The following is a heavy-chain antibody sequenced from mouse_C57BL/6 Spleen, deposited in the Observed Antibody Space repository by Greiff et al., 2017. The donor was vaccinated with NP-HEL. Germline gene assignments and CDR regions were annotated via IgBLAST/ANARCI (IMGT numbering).Heavy chain of an antibody. CDR3: ARDFVTTVVARRGYFDV. J-gene: IGHJ1*03. CDR2: IHPNSGST. V-gene: IGHV1-64*01. Sequence: QVQLQQPGAELVKPGASVKLSCKASGYTFTSYWMHWVKQRPGQGLEWIGMIHPNSGSTNYNEKFKSKATLTVDKSSSTAYMQLSSLTSEDSAVYYCARDFVTTVVARRGYFDVGGTGTTVTVSS. D-gene: IGHD1-1*01. CDR1: GYTFTSYW.